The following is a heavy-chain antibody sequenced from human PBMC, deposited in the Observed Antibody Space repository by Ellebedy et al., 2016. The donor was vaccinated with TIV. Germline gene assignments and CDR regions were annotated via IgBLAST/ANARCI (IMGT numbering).Heavy chain of an antibody. CDR1: GFTFNNYA. V-gene: IGHV3-33*08. D-gene: IGHD4-23*01. J-gene: IGHJ3*01. CDR2: LWANGDMK. CDR3: ARDPVGVGPALDV. Sequence: GESLKISCAASGFTFNNYAMHWVRQAPGKGLEWVAVLWANGDMKNYADSLKGRFTVSRDDSKDTLFLQMNSLRAEDTAIYFCARDPVGVGPALDVWGQGTMVTVS.